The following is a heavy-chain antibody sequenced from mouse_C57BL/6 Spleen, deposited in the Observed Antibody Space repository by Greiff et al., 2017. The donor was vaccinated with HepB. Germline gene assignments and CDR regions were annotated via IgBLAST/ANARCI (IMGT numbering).Heavy chain of an antibody. Sequence: QVHVKQSGTELVKPGASVKLSCKASGYTFTSYWMHWVKQRPGQGLEWIGNINPSNGGTNYNEKFKSKATLTVDKSSSTAYMQLSSLTSEDSAVYYCARGGYDVAMDYWGQGTSVTVSS. CDR1: GYTFTSYW. V-gene: IGHV1-53*01. D-gene: IGHD2-2*01. J-gene: IGHJ4*01. CDR3: ARGGYDVAMDY. CDR2: INPSNGGT.